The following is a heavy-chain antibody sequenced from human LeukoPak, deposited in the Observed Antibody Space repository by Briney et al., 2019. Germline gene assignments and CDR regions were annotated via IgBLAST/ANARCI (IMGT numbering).Heavy chain of an antibody. D-gene: IGHD3-10*01. Sequence: GGSLRLSCAASGFTFSSYGMHWVRQAPGKGLEWVAVISYDGSNKYYADSVKGRFTISRDNSKNTLYLQMNSLRAEDTAVYYCAKEAHSRGARSYFDYWGQGTLVTVSS. J-gene: IGHJ4*02. V-gene: IGHV3-30*18. CDR1: GFTFSSYG. CDR2: ISYDGSNK. CDR3: AKEAHSRGARSYFDY.